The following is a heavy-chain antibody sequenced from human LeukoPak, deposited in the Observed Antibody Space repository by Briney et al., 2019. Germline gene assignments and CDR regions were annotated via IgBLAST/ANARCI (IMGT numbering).Heavy chain of an antibody. CDR2: IWHDGSNK. J-gene: IGHJ4*02. V-gene: IGHV3-33*08. Sequence: GRSLRLSCAASGFTFSSYGMHWVRQAPGKGLEWVAVIWHDGSNKYYADSVKGRFTISRDNSKNTLYLQMNSLRAEDTAVYYCAREGDYYDSSGYYYFDYWGQGTLVTVSS. CDR3: AREGDYYDSSGYYYFDY. D-gene: IGHD3-22*01. CDR1: GFTFSSYG.